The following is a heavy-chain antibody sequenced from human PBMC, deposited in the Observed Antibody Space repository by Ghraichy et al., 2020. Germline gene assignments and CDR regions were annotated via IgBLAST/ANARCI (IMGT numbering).Heavy chain of an antibody. J-gene: IGHJ6*02. Sequence: GGSLRLSCAASGFTLSSYGMHWVRQAPGKGLEWVAVISYDGSNKYYADSVKGRFTISRDNSKNSLYLQMNSLRAEDTAVYYCAKDRAQGGTMVRGVIKKYYGMDVWGQGTTVTVSS. CDR2: ISYDGSNK. CDR3: AKDRAQGGTMVRGVIKKYYGMDV. D-gene: IGHD3-10*01. V-gene: IGHV3-30*18. CDR1: GFTLSSYG.